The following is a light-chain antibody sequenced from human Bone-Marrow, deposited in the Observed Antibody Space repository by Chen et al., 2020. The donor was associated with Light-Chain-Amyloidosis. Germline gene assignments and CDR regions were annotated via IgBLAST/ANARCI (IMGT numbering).Light chain of an antibody. CDR2: AAS. J-gene: IGKJ2*01. V-gene: IGKV1-39*01. Sequence: DSQMTPSASSLSASVGDRVTITCRASQSISTYLKWYQHKPGVAPRLLIYAASKLQSGVPSRFSGSGSGTDFTLTISSLEPDDSATYYCQHSYNTPHTFGQGTNLEIK. CDR3: QHSYNTPHT. CDR1: QSISTY.